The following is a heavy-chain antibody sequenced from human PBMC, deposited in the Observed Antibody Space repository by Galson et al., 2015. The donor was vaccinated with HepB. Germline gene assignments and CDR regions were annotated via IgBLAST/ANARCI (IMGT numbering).Heavy chain of an antibody. V-gene: IGHV3-30*18. J-gene: IGHJ4*02. CDR2: ISYDGNNK. Sequence: SLRLSCAASGFTFSSYGMHWVRQAPGKGLEWVAVISYDGNNKYYADSVKGRFTISRDNSKNTLYLQMNSLRAEDTAVYYCAKDHWAVFHYFDYWGQGTLVTVSS. D-gene: IGHD7-27*01. CDR1: GFTFSSYG. CDR3: AKDHWAVFHYFDY.